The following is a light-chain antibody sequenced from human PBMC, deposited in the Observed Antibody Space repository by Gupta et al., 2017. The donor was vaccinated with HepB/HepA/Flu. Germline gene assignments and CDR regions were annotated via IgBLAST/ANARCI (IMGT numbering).Light chain of an antibody. J-gene: IGKJ3*01. CDR1: QRISSY. CDR3: QQSYSTPFT. V-gene: IGKV1-39*01. CDR2: AAS. Sequence: SLSASVGDRVTITCRASQRISSYLNWYQQKPGKAPKLLIYAASSLQSGVPSRFSGSGSGTDFTLTISRLQPEDFATYYCQQSYSTPFTFGPGTKVDIK.